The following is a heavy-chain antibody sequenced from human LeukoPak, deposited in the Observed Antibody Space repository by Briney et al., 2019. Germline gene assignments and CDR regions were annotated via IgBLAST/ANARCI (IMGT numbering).Heavy chain of an antibody. J-gene: IGHJ4*02. CDR3: ARGAHGYYGSGSYYRNLDY. D-gene: IGHD3-10*01. Sequence: GGSLRLSCAASGFTFSSYAMHWVRQAPGKGLEWVAVISYDGSNKYYADSVKGRFTISRDNSKNTLYLQMNSLRAEDTAVYYCARGAHGYYGSGSYYRNLDYWGQGTLVTVSS. V-gene: IGHV3-30-3*01. CDR2: ISYDGSNK. CDR1: GFTFSSYA.